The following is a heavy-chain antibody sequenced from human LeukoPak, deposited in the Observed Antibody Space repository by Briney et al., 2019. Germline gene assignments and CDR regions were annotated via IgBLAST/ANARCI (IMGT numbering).Heavy chain of an antibody. D-gene: IGHD6-19*01. CDR3: AREVAVAGTDYYGMDI. J-gene: IGHJ6*04. Sequence: SETLSLTCTVSGGPISSGSYYWSPIRQPGGKGLEWLGRICTRQSTNYNPSLKSRVAVSVDTSKNQFSLKLSAVTAADTAVYYCAREVAVAGTDYYGMDIGGEGTTVTVSS. CDR2: ICTRQST. CDR1: GGPISSGSYY. V-gene: IGHV4-61*02.